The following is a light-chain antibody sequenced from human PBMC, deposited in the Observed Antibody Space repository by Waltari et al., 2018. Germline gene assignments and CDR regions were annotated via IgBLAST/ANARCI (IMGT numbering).Light chain of an antibody. Sequence: DIQMTQSPSFVSASVGDRVTITCRASQGISSRLAWYQQKPGKAPKLLIYTASTLQSGVPSRFSGSGSGTEFTLIITTLQPEDFATYFCLQAYSFPRTFGQWTKLEIK. CDR1: QGISSR. V-gene: IGKV1-12*01. J-gene: IGKJ2*01. CDR3: LQAYSFPRT. CDR2: TAS.